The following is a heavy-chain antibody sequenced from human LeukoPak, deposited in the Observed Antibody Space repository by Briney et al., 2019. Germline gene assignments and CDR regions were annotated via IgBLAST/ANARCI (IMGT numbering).Heavy chain of an antibody. CDR2: ISGSGGST. V-gene: IGHV3-23*01. CDR3: AKGKRFINYHDYGDFDY. J-gene: IGHJ4*02. D-gene: IGHD4-17*01. CDR1: GFTFSSYA. Sequence: PGGSLRLSCAASGFTFSSYAMSWVRQAPGKGLEWVSAISGSGGSTYYADSVKGRFTISRDNSKNTLYLQMNSLRAEDTAVYYCAKGKRFINYHDYGDFDYWGQGTLVTVSS.